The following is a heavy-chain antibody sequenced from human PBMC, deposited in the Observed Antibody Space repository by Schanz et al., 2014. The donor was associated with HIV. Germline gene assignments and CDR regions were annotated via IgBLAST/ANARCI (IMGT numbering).Heavy chain of an antibody. CDR1: GFTFDSYG. J-gene: IGHJ4*02. V-gene: IGHV3-30*18. Sequence: QVRLVESGGGVVRPGRSLRLSCAASGFTFDSYGMHWVRQAPGKGLEWVAVISYDGRNKYYADSVKGRFTISRDNSKNTLYLQAKSLRPEDTAVYYCAKGWRGYSISSLVDYWGQGSLVTVSS. CDR3: AKGWRGYSISSLVDY. D-gene: IGHD6-6*01. CDR2: ISYDGRNK.